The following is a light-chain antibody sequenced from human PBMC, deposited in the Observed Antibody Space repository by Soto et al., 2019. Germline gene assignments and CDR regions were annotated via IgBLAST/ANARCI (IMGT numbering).Light chain of an antibody. CDR3: QSYDSSLSGYVV. CDR1: SSNIGAGYD. J-gene: IGLJ2*01. V-gene: IGLV1-40*01. Sequence: QSVLTQPPSVSGAPGQRVTISCTGSSSNIGAGYDVHWYQHLPGTSPKLLIYGNNNRPSGVPDRFSGSKSGTSASLAITGLQAEDEADYYCQSYDSSLSGYVVFGGGTKPPS. CDR2: GNN.